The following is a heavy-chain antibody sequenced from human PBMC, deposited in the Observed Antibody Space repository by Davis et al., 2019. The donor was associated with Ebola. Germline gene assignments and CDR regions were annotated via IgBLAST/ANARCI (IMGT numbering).Heavy chain of an antibody. CDR3: ARQESLYGSSDS. CDR2: IYTGDSDT. D-gene: IGHD3-22*01. V-gene: IGHV5-51*01. CDR1: ENSFTSYW. Sequence: GESLKISCKDSENSFTSYWIGWVRQMPGKGLEWMGIIYTGDSDTRYSPSFRGQVTISADKSISTAYLQWSSLKASDTAMYYCARQESLYGSSDSWGQGTLVTVSS. J-gene: IGHJ4*02.